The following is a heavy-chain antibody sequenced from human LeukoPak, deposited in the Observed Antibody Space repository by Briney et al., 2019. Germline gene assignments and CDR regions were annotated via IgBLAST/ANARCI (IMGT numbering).Heavy chain of an antibody. V-gene: IGHV4-59*08. CDR2: IYYSGST. D-gene: IGHD3-10*01. Sequence: KPSETLSLTCTVSGGSISSYYWSWIRQPPGKGLEWIGYIYYSGSTNYNPSLKSRVTISVDTSKNQFSLKLSSVTAADTAVYYCARHAELLWFGELFPVSSYFDYWGQGTLVTVSS. CDR1: GGSISSYY. J-gene: IGHJ4*02. CDR3: ARHAELLWFGELFPVSSYFDY.